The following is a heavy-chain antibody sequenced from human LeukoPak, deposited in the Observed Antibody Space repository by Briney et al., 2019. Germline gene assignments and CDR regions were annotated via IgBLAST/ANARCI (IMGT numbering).Heavy chain of an antibody. J-gene: IGHJ4*02. CDR3: AKAPVTTCRGAYCYPFDY. CDR1: GFTFSSYA. V-gene: IGHV3-23*01. D-gene: IGHD2-21*01. Sequence: GGTLRLSCAASGFTFSSYAMSWVRQAPGKGLEWVSAISDSGNTYHADSVKGRFTISRDSSKNTLFLQMNRLRPEDAAVYYCAKAPVTTCRGAYCYPFDYWGQGTLVTVSS. CDR2: ISDSGNT.